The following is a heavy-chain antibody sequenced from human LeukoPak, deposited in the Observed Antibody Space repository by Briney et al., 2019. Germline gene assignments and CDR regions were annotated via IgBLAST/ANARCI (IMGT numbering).Heavy chain of an antibody. J-gene: IGHJ4*02. D-gene: IGHD3-16*02. V-gene: IGHV4-59*12. CDR1: GDSISSDY. CDR3: ARDFPMITFGGVIDSHYFDY. Sequence: PSETLSLTCAVSGDSISSDYWSWIRQPPGKGLEWIGHIYYTGSTNYNLSLKSRVTISVDTSKNQFSLKLSSVTAADTAVYYCARDFPMITFGGVIDSHYFDYWGQGTLVTVSS. CDR2: IYYTGST.